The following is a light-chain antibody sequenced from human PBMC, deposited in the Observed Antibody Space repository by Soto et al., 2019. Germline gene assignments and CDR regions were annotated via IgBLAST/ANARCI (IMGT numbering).Light chain of an antibody. CDR2: GAS. CDR1: QSISSGY. J-gene: IGKJ1*01. Sequence: EIGLTQSPGTMSLAPGERATLSCRASQSISSGYLAWYQQKPGQAPSLLIYGASSRATGIPDRFSGSGSETDFTLTISRLEPEDFAVYYCQRYGTSLTCTFGQGNKVEIK. V-gene: IGKV3-20*01. CDR3: QRYGTSLTCT.